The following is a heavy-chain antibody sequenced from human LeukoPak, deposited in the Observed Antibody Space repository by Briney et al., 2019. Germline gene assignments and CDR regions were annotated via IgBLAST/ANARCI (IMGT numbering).Heavy chain of an antibody. Sequence: GGSLRLSCAASGFTFSSYEMNWVRQAPGKGLEWVSYISSSGSTIYYADSVKGRFTISRDNAKNSLYLQMNSLRAEDTAVYYCARQRPARITMVRGVAYYYYYGRDVWGKGTTVTVSS. J-gene: IGHJ6*04. D-gene: IGHD3-10*01. CDR1: GFTFSSYE. CDR3: ARQRPARITMVRGVAYYYYYGRDV. V-gene: IGHV3-48*03. CDR2: ISSSGSTI.